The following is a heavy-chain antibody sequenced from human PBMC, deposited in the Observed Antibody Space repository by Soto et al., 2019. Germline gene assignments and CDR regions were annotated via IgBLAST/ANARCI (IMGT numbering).Heavy chain of an antibody. V-gene: IGHV3-23*01. Sequence: VGSLRLSCAASGFTFSSYAMSWVRQAPGKGLEWVSAISGSGGSTYYADSVKGRFTISRDNSKNTLYLQMNSLRAEDTAVYYCAKDLGVAGIRYYFDYWGQGTLVTVSS. CDR2: ISGSGGST. D-gene: IGHD6-19*01. CDR3: AKDLGVAGIRYYFDY. CDR1: GFTFSSYA. J-gene: IGHJ4*02.